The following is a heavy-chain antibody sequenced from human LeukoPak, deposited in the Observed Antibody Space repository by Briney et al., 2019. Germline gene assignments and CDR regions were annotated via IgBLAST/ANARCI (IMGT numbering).Heavy chain of an antibody. CDR3: AREETSTVWD. CDR1: GGSISSSSYY. CDR2: IYYSGST. Sequence: SETLSLTCSVSGGSISSSSYYWGWIRQPPGKGLEWIGSIYYSGSTFYKPSLKSRVTISIDTSKNHFSLKLSSVTAADTAVYYCAREETSTVWDWGQGTLVTVSS. D-gene: IGHD3-16*01. V-gene: IGHV4-39*07. J-gene: IGHJ4*02.